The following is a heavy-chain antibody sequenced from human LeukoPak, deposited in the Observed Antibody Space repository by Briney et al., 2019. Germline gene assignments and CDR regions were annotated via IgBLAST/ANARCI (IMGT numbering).Heavy chain of an antibody. J-gene: IGHJ4*02. Sequence: GGSLRLSCAASEFTFRNYWMSWVRQAPGKGLEWVANIREDGSKKNYVDSVKGRFTISRDNAKNLLYLQMDSLRVEDTAVYYCARVAIVVEPAGTLFDYWGRGAQVSVSS. D-gene: IGHD2-2*01. CDR1: EFTFRNYW. CDR2: IREDGSKK. V-gene: IGHV3-7*01. CDR3: ARVAIVVEPAGTLFDY.